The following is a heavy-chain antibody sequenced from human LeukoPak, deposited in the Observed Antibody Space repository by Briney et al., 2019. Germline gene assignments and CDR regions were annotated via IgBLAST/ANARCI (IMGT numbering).Heavy chain of an antibody. CDR1: GYSISSAYY. Sequence: PSETLSLTCSVSGYSISSAYYWGWIRQPPGKGLEWIGTMYHSGSTNYNPSLKSRVTISVDTSKDQFSLKLSSVTAADTAVYFCARGFRGDNFDYWGQGTLVTVSS. CDR2: MYHSGST. V-gene: IGHV4-38-2*02. J-gene: IGHJ4*02. D-gene: IGHD7-27*01. CDR3: ARGFRGDNFDY.